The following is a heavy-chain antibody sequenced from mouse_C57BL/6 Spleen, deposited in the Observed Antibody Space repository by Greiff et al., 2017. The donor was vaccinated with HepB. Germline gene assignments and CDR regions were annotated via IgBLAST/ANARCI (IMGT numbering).Heavy chain of an antibody. CDR1: GYTFTDYN. CDR3: ARSNYYGNYYAMDY. J-gene: IGHJ4*01. D-gene: IGHD2-1*01. Sequence: EVQLQESGPELVKPGASVKMSCKASGYTFTDYNMHWVKQSHGKSLEWIGYINPNNGGTSYNQKFKGKATLTVNKSSSTAYMELRSLTSEDSAVYYCARSNYYGNYYAMDYWGQGTSVTVSS. V-gene: IGHV1-22*01. CDR2: INPNNGGT.